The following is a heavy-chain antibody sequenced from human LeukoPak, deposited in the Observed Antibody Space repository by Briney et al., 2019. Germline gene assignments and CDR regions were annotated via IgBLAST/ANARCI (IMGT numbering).Heavy chain of an antibody. V-gene: IGHV3-66*01. CDR2: IYSGGYT. D-gene: IGHD3-10*02. CDR3: ARGDLVQGGYFDL. CDR1: GFTVRSNY. J-gene: IGHJ2*01. Sequence: GGSLRLSCAASGFTVRSNYKTWVRQAPGKGLEWVSVIYSGGYTYYADSVKGRFTISRDNSKNTLYLQMNSLRAEDTAVYYCARGDLVQGGYFDLWGRGTLVTVSS.